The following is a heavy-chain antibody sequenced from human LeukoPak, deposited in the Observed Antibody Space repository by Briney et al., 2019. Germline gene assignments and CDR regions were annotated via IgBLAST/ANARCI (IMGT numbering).Heavy chain of an antibody. CDR1: GFTFSSYA. J-gene: IGHJ6*02. V-gene: IGHV3-23*01. CDR3: AKDRVYDSSGYYNYYGMDV. Sequence: GGSLRLSCAASGFTFSSYAMSWVRQAPGKGLEWVSAISGSGGSTYYADSVKGRFTISRDNSKNTLYLQMNSLRAEDTAVYYCAKDRVYDSSGYYNYYGMDVWGQGTTVTVSS. CDR2: ISGSGGST. D-gene: IGHD3-22*01.